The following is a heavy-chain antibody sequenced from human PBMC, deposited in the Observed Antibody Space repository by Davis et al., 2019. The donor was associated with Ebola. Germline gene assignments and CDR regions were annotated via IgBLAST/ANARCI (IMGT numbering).Heavy chain of an antibody. CDR1: EFTLSNYA. D-gene: IGHD4-11*01. CDR3: ARDSDDYSFDY. CDR2: ISGSGDST. V-gene: IGHV3-23*01. J-gene: IGHJ4*02. Sequence: GESLKISCAASEFTLSNYAMSWVRQAPGKGLEWVSAISGSGDSTFNADSVKGRFTISRDNSKNTLYLQMNSLRPEDTAVYYCARDSDDYSFDYWGQGTLVTVSS.